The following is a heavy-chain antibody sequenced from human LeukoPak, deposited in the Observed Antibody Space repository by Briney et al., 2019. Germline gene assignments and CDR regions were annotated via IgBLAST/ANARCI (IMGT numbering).Heavy chain of an antibody. D-gene: IGHD5-24*01. CDR1: GYTFTDYY. CDR3: ASGRDGYNYRAFDY. CDR2: INPSGGST. V-gene: IGHV1-46*01. Sequence: ASVKVSCKVSGYTFTDYYMHWVRQAPGQGLEWMGIINPSGGSTSYARKFQGRVTMTRDTSTSAVYMELSSLRSEDTAVYYCASGRDGYNYRAFDYWGQGTLVTVSS. J-gene: IGHJ4*02.